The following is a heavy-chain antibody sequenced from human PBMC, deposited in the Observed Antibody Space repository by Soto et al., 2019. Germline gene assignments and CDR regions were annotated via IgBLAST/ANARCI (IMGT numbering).Heavy chain of an antibody. CDR3: ATGRIVVVGSRAYYGMDV. D-gene: IGHD3-22*01. J-gene: IGHJ6*02. CDR1: GGTLSNSA. V-gene: IGHV1-69*19. CDR2: IIPVFGIV. Sequence: QLQLAQSGADVKKAGSSVKVSCKASGGTLSNSAFSWVRQAPGQWLEWMGGIIPVFGIVNYAQKFQDRVTITADESTSTAYMELRSLRSEDTAVYFCATGRIVVVGSRAYYGMDVWGQGTTVTV.